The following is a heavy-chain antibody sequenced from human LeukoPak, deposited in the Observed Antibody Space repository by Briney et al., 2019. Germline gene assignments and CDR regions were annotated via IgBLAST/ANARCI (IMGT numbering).Heavy chain of an antibody. J-gene: IGHJ3*02. CDR2: INPNSGGT. D-gene: IGHD6-19*01. Sequence: ASVKVSCKASGYTFTGYYMHWVRQAPGQGLEWMGWINPNSGGTNYAQKFQGGVTMTRDTSISTAYMELSRLRSDDTAVYYCANGGYSSGWSLDAFDIWGQGTMVTVSS. CDR1: GYTFTGYY. CDR3: ANGGYSSGWSLDAFDI. V-gene: IGHV1-2*02.